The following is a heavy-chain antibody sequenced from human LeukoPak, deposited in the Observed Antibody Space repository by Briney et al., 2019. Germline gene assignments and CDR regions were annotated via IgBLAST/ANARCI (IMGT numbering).Heavy chain of an antibody. CDR3: ARGIDY. J-gene: IGHJ4*02. Sequence: GGSLRLSCTVSGFTLSSNYMSWVRQAPGKGLEWVSIIYSGGYTHYADSVKGRFAISRDSPKNTLYLQMNSLRAEDTAVYYCARGIDYWGQGTLVTVSS. CDR1: GFTLSSNY. V-gene: IGHV3-66*02. CDR2: IYSGGYT.